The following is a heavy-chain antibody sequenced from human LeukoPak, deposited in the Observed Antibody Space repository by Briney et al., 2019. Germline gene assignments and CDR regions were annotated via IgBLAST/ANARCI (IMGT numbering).Heavy chain of an antibody. Sequence: GGSLRLSCAASGFTSSSYAMSWVRQAPGKGLEWVSTISDSGGSTYYADSVMGRFTVSRDNSKNTLFVQMNSLRAEDTAIYYCAKGQFTSGRNFFDFWGQGSLVTVSS. J-gene: IGHJ4*02. D-gene: IGHD6-19*01. CDR3: AKGQFTSGRNFFDF. CDR1: GFTSSSYA. V-gene: IGHV3-23*01. CDR2: ISDSGGST.